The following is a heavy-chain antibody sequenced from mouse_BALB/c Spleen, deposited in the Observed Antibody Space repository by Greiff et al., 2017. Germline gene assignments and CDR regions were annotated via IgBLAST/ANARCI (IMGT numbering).Heavy chain of an antibody. D-gene: IGHD2-14*01. J-gene: IGHJ4*01. V-gene: IGHV1-12*01. CDR1: GYTFTSYN. Sequence: LQQPGAELVKPGASVKMSCKASGYTFTSYNMHWVKQTPGQGLEWIGAIYPGNGDTSYNQKFKGKATLTADKSSSTAYMQLSSLTSEDSAVYYCARRNYRYDAMDYWGQGTSVTVSS. CDR3: ARRNYRYDAMDY. CDR2: IYPGNGDT.